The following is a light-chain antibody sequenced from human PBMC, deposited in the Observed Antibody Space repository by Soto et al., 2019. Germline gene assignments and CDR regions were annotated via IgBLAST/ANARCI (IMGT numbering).Light chain of an antibody. V-gene: IGKV3-20*01. J-gene: IGKJ1*01. Sequence: EIVLTQSPATLSVSPVERVTLSCSASQSVRSNLAWYQRQPGQAPRLLIYDASTRATGIAARFSGSGSGTDFTLTISRLDPEDFAVYFCQQYGGSPRTCGQGTKGDIK. CDR3: QQYGGSPRT. CDR1: QSVRSN. CDR2: DAS.